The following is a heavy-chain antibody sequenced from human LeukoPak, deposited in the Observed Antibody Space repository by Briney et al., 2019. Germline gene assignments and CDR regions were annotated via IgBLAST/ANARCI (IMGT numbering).Heavy chain of an antibody. Sequence: PGKSLRLSCAASRFTFSSYAMHWVRQAPGKGLEWVAVISYDGSNKYYADSVKGRFTISRDNSKNTLYLQMNSLRAEDTAVYYCARGQQRLTEAEIDYWGQGTLATVSS. CDR3: ARGQQRLTEAEIDY. J-gene: IGHJ4*02. CDR2: ISYDGSNK. D-gene: IGHD6-25*01. CDR1: RFTFSSYA. V-gene: IGHV3-30*04.